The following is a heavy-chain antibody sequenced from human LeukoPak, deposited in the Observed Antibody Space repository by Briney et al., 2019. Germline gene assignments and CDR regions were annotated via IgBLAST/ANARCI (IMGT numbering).Heavy chain of an antibody. CDR3: ARFNGVATIRSLISDAFDI. Sequence: SETLSLTCAVYGGSFSGYYWSWIRQPPGKGLEWIGEINHSGSTNYNPSLKSRVTLSVDTSKNQFSLKLSSVTAAHTAVYYCARFNGVATIRSLISDAFDIWGQGTMVTVSS. V-gene: IGHV4-34*01. J-gene: IGHJ3*02. D-gene: IGHD5-24*01. CDR2: INHSGST. CDR1: GGSFSGYY.